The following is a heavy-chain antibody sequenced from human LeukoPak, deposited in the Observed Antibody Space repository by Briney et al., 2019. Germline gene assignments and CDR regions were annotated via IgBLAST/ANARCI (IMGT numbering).Heavy chain of an antibody. CDR3: ARVGGTYYYGSGSYRAQDY. D-gene: IGHD3-10*01. CDR2: IYTSGST. Sequence: PSETLSLTCTVSGGSISSYYWSWIRQPAGKGLEWIGRIYTSGSTNYNPSLKSRVTMSVDTSKNQFSLKLSSVTAADTAVYYCARVGGTYYYGSGSYRAQDYWGQGTLVTVSS. CDR1: GGSISSYY. J-gene: IGHJ4*02. V-gene: IGHV4-4*07.